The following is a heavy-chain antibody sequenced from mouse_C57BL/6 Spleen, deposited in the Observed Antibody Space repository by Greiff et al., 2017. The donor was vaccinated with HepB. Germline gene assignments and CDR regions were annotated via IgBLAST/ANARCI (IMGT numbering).Heavy chain of an antibody. Sequence: EVQLQQSGPELVKPGASVKMSCKASGYTFTDYNMHWVKQSHGKSLEWIGYLNPNNGGTSSNQKFKGKATLTVNKSSSTAYMELRSLTSEDSAVYYCARISRYYGSSYWYFDVWGTGTTVTVSS. CDR2: LNPNNGGT. D-gene: IGHD1-1*01. CDR3: ARISRYYGSSYWYFDV. CDR1: GYTFTDYN. V-gene: IGHV1-22*01. J-gene: IGHJ1*03.